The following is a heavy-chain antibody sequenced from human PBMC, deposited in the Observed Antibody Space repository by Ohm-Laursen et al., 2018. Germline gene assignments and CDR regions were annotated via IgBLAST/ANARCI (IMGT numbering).Heavy chain of an antibody. CDR1: GFDLGYCW. J-gene: IGHJ6*02. Sequence: SLRLSCAASGFDLGYCWMSWVRQTPGKGLAWVANINEFGSETYYVDSVEGRFTISRDNAKNSLYLQMDSLRAEDTAVYYCARGRLASTKNPGMDVWGQGTTVTVSS. CDR2: INEFGSET. V-gene: IGHV3-7*01. D-gene: IGHD5-24*01. CDR3: ARGRLASTKNPGMDV.